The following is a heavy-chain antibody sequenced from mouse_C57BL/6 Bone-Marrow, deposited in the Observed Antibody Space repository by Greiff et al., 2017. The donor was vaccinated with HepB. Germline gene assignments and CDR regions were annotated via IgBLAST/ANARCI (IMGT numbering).Heavy chain of an antibody. V-gene: IGHV1-80*01. J-gene: IGHJ4*01. CDR3: ATGYAMDY. CDR1: GYAFSSYW. Sequence: QVQLKESGAELVKPGASVKISCKASGYAFSSYWMNWVKQRPGKGLEWIGQIYPGDGDTNYNGKFKGKATLTADKSSSTAHMQLSSLTSEDSAVYFCATGYAMDYWGQGTSVTVSS. CDR2: IYPGDGDT.